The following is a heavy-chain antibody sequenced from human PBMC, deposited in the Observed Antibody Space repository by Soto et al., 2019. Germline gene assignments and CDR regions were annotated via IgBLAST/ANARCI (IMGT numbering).Heavy chain of an antibody. CDR3: ATGSFTSTGGRIGYHYNAMDV. V-gene: IGHV1-69*13. CDR2: IIPIFGPA. D-gene: IGHD1-1*01. J-gene: IGHJ6*02. CDR1: GGTFSSHS. Sequence: VASVKVSCKSSGGTFSSHSINWVRQASGQGLEWMGGIIPIFGPANFAKKFQGRVTITADESTTTAYMELSSLTSEDTAVYYCATGSFTSTGGRIGYHYNAMDVWGQGTTVTVSS.